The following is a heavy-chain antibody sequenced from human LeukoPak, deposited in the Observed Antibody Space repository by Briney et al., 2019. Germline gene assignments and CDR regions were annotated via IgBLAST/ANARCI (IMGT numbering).Heavy chain of an antibody. CDR2: ISSSSSYI. V-gene: IGHV3-21*01. Sequence: PGGSLRLSCAASGFTFSSYSMNWVRQAPGKGLEWVSSISSSSSYIYYADSVKGRFTISRDNAKNSLYLQMNSLRAEDTALYYCARVAINDYGDYFDFWGQGTLVTVSS. CDR3: ARVAINDYGDYFDF. CDR1: GFTFSSYS. J-gene: IGHJ4*02. D-gene: IGHD4-17*01.